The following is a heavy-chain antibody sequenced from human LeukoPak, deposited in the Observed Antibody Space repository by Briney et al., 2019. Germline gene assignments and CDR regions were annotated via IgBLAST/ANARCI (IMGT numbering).Heavy chain of an antibody. CDR3: ARWRYSYGYSYGMDV. J-gene: IGHJ6*02. D-gene: IGHD5-18*01. CDR2: IYYSGST. V-gene: IGHV4-59*08. Sequence: SETLSLTCAVSGGSIGPFYWTWIRQPPGKGLEWIGYIYYSGSTNYNPSLRSRVTISVDTSKNQFSLKLSSVTAADTAVYYCARWRYSYGYSYGMDVWGQGTTVTVSS. CDR1: GGSIGPFY.